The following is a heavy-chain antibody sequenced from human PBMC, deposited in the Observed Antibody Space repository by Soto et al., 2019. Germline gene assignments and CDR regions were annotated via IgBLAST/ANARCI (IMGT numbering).Heavy chain of an antibody. V-gene: IGHV3-72*01. J-gene: IGHJ4*02. CDR2: SRAKSNGYTT. D-gene: IGHD3-16*01. CDR3: VGESFYRLDY. Sequence: GGSLRLSCAVSGFTFSNYSINWVRQAPGKGLEWVGRSRAKSNGYTTEYAASVKGRFTVSRDDSKNTLFLQMNSLNIGDAAVYYCVGESFYRLDYWGQGSLVT. CDR1: GFTFSNYS.